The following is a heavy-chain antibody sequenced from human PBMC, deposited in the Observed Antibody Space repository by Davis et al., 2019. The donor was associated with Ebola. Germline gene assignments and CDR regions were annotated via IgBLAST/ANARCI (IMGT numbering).Heavy chain of an antibody. CDR2: IYPGYSDT. Sequence: GESLKISCQGSGYSFTSYWIGWVRQMPGKGLEWMGIIYPGYSDTRYSPSFQGQVTVSADKSLSTAYLQWSSLKASDTAMYYCARLGAIAARYYYYGMGVWGQGTTVTVSS. CDR3: ARLGAIAARYYYYGMGV. J-gene: IGHJ6*02. D-gene: IGHD6-6*01. V-gene: IGHV5-51*01. CDR1: GYSFTSYW.